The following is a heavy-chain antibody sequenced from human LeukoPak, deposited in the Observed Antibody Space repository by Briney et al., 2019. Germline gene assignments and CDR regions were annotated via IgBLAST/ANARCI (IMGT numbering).Heavy chain of an antibody. CDR3: ARGGPYCSGGSCSDY. D-gene: IGHD2-15*01. CDR1: GGSISSSSYY. Sequence: SETLSLTCTVSGGSISSSSYYWGWIRQPPGKGLEWIGSIYYSGSTYYNPSLKSRVTISVDTSKDQFSLKLSSATAADTTVYYCARGGPYCSGGSCSDYWGQGILVTVSS. J-gene: IGHJ4*02. CDR2: IYYSGST. V-gene: IGHV4-39*01.